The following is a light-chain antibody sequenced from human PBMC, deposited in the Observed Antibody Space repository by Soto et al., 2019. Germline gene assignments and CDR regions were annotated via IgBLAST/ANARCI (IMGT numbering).Light chain of an antibody. CDR2: GAS. V-gene: IGKV3-20*01. CDR1: QSVSSSY. CDR3: KQYGISPLT. J-gene: IGKJ4*01. Sequence: EIVLTQSPGTLSLSPGERATLSCRASQSVSSSYLAWYQQKPGQAPRLLIYGASSRATGIPDRFSGSGSGTDFTLTISRVEPEDFAVYYCKQYGISPLTFGGGTKVEIK.